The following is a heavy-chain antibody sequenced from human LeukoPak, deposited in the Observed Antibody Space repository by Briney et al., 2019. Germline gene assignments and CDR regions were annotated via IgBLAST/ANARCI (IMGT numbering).Heavy chain of an antibody. CDR1: GFTFSTYG. CDR2: ISYDGSNK. CDR3: AKENILTFGGVIDPGYDS. Sequence: GGSLRLSCAASGFTFSTYGMHWVRQAPGKGLEWVAFISYDGSNKYYRDSVKGRFTISRDNSKNTLYLKMNSMRAEDTALYYCAKENILTFGGVIDPGYDSWGQGTLVTVSS. J-gene: IGHJ4*02. V-gene: IGHV3-30*18. D-gene: IGHD3-16*02.